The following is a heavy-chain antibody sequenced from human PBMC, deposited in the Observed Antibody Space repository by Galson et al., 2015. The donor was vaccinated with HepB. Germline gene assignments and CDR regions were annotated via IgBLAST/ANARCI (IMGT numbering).Heavy chain of an antibody. Sequence: SLRLSCAASGFTFSSYAMHWVRQAPGKGLEWVAVISYDGSNKYYADSVKGRFTISRDNSKNTLYLQMSSLRAEDTAVYYCARGDLPAAIRVTPPLGVWGQGTLVTVSS. CDR3: ARGDLPAAIRVTPPLGV. J-gene: IGHJ4*02. V-gene: IGHV3-30*04. CDR1: GFTFSSYA. D-gene: IGHD2-2*02. CDR2: ISYDGSNK.